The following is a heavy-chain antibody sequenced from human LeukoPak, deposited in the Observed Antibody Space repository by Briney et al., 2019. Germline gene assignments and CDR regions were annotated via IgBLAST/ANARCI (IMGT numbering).Heavy chain of an antibody. V-gene: IGHV4-59*11. J-gene: IGHJ4*02. D-gene: IGHD6-13*01. CDR2: IYYSGSTNYT. Sequence: SETLPLTCTVSGGSISSHYWSWIRQPPGKGLEWIGYIYYSGSTNYTNYNPSLKSRVTISVDTSKNQFSLKLSSVTAADTAVYYCARDAGSFDYWGQGTLVTVSS. CDR3: ARDAGSFDY. CDR1: GGSISSHY.